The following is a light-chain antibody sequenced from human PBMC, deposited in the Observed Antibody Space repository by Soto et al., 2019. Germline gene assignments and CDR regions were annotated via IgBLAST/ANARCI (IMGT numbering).Light chain of an antibody. V-gene: IGKV1-39*01. Sequence: DIQMTQSPSSLSASVGDRVTITCRASESIARHLNWYQQKPGKAPKLLIYAASSLQNGLPSRFRCGGSGTDFTLTISNLQPEDFATYYCQQTYSTLSITFGQGTRLEIK. CDR2: AAS. J-gene: IGKJ5*01. CDR1: ESIARH. CDR3: QQTYSTLSIT.